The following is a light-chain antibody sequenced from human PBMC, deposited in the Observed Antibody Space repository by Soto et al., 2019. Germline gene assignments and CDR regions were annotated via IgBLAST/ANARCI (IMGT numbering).Light chain of an antibody. V-gene: IGLV1-47*02. CDR3: AAWDDTVRNYV. Sequence: QSVLTQPPSVSGTPGQRVTISCSGSISNIGSNYFSSCQQLPGAAPKVLSSSNNHRPSGVPDRFSGSKSGTSASLAISGLRSEDEDEYYCAAWDDTVRNYVFGTGTKLTVL. CDR2: SNN. J-gene: IGLJ1*01. CDR1: ISNIGSNY.